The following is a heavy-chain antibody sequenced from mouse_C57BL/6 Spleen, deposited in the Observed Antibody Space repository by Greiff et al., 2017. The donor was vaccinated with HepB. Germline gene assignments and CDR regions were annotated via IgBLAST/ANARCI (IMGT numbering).Heavy chain of an antibody. V-gene: IGHV1-82*01. J-gene: IGHJ4*01. D-gene: IGHD3-2*01. CDR3: ARRTAHAMDY. CDR2: IYPGDGDT. Sequence: QVQLQQSGPELVKPGASVKISCKASGYAFSSSWMNWVKQRPGKGLEWIGRIYPGDGDTNYNGKFKGKATLTADKSSSTAYMQLSSLTSEDSAVYFCARRTAHAMDYWGQGTSVTVSS. CDR1: GYAFSSSW.